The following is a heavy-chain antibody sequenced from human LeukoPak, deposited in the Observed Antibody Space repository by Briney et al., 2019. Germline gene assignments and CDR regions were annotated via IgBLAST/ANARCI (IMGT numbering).Heavy chain of an antibody. CDR2: IYYSGST. V-gene: IGHV4-59*01. J-gene: IGHJ4*02. D-gene: IGHD3-22*01. CDR1: GGSISSYY. Sequence: SETLSLTCTVSGGSISSYYWSWIRQPPGKGLEWIGYIYYSGSTNYNPSLKSRVTISVDTSKNQFSLQLSSVTAADTAVYYCAREGYDSSGYYYPFLYDYWGQGTLVTVSS. CDR3: AREGYDSSGYYYPFLYDY.